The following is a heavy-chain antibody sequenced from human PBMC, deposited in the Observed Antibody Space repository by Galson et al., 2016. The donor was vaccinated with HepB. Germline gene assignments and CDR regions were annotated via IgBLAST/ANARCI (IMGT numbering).Heavy chain of an antibody. J-gene: IGHJ6*02. CDR1: GGSVSSDGYY. CDR2: IYYSGTTST. D-gene: IGHD3/OR15-3a*01. Sequence: SETLSLTCTVSGGSVSSDGYYWSWIRQPPGKGLEWIGYIYYSGTTSTTYTPSLRSRVTISVDTSKNQLSLKLSSVTAADTAVYYCAAWTEGRPYYYNMDVWGQGTTVTVSS. CDR3: AAWTEGRPYYYNMDV. V-gene: IGHV4-61*08.